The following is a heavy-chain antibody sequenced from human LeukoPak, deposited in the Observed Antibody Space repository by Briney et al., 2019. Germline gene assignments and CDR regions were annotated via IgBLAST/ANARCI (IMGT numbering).Heavy chain of an antibody. V-gene: IGHV3-23*01. CDR1: GFTFSSYA. CDR3: ARDKGDYDILTGYYSDFDY. Sequence: GGSLRLSCAASGFTFSSYAMSWVRQAPGKGLEWVSAISGSGGSIYYADSVKGRLTISRDNSKNTLYLQMNSLRAEDTAVYYCARDKGDYDILTGYYSDFDYWGQGTLVTVSS. D-gene: IGHD3-9*01. CDR2: ISGSGGSI. J-gene: IGHJ4*02.